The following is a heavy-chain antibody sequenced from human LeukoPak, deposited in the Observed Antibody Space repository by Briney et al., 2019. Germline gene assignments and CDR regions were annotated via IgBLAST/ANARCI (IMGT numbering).Heavy chain of an antibody. CDR2: IYHSGST. J-gene: IGHJ4*02. V-gene: IGHV4-38-2*02. CDR3: ARGGIRAVADPYYFDY. Sequence: SETLSLTCTVSGYSISSGYYWGWIRQPPGKGLGWVGSIYHSGSTYYNPSLKSRVTISVDTSKNQFSLKLSSVTAADTAVYYCARGGIRAVADPYYFDYWGQGTLVTVSS. CDR1: GYSISSGYY. D-gene: IGHD6-19*01.